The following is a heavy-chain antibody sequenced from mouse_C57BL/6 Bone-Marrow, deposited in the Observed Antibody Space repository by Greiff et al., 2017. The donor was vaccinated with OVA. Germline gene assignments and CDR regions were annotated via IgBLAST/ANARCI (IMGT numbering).Heavy chain of an antibody. CDR1: GFTFSSYG. V-gene: IGHV5-6*01. Sequence: EVHLVESGGGLVKPGGSLKLSCAASGFTFSSYGMSWVRQTPDKRLEWVATISSGGSYTYYPDSVKGRFTISRDNAKNTLYLQMSSLKSEDTAMYYCARGDYASYWYFDVWGTGTTVTVSS. CDR3: ARGDYASYWYFDV. CDR2: ISSGGSYT. D-gene: IGHD2-4*01. J-gene: IGHJ1*03.